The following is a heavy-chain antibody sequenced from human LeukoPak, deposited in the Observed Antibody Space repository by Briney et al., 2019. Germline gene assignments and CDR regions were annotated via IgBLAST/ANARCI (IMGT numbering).Heavy chain of an antibody. CDR3: ARHIGLTTRYFDY. J-gene: IGHJ4*02. CDR1: GYTFTNYW. CDR2: IYPGDSDT. V-gene: IGHV5-51*01. Sequence: GASLKISCKGSGYTFTNYWIGWVRPMPGKGLEWMGMIYPGDSDTRYSPSFQGHVTISADKSTTTAYLQWSSLKASDTAMYYCARHIGLTTRYFDYWGQGTLVTVSS. D-gene: IGHD4/OR15-4a*01.